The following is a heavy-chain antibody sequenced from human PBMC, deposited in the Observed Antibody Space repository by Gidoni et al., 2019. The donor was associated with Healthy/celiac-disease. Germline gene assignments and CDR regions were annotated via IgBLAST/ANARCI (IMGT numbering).Heavy chain of an antibody. Sequence: QVQLQESGPGLVKPSETLSLTCTVSGYSISSGYYWGWLRQPPGKGLEGIGSSYHSGSNYYNTLITSRVTISVDTYKNKFVLKLSSVTAADTAVYYCASIHGRFGESKRYGMDVWGQGTTVTVSS. D-gene: IGHD3-10*01. CDR3: ASIHGRFGESKRYGMDV. CDR2: SYHSGSN. J-gene: IGHJ6*02. CDR1: GYSISSGYY. V-gene: IGHV4-38-2*02.